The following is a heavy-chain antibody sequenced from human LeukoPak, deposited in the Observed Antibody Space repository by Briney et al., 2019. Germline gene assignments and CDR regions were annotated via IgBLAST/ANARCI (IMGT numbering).Heavy chain of an antibody. CDR2: IYYSGST. Sequence: SETLSLTCAVYGGSFSGYYWSWIRQPPGKGLEWIGYIYYSGSTNYNPSLKSRVTISVDTSKNQFSLKLSSVTAADTAVYYCARGYSSSWYWYFDLWGRGTLVTVSS. CDR1: GGSFSGYY. J-gene: IGHJ2*01. V-gene: IGHV4-59*01. D-gene: IGHD6-13*01. CDR3: ARGYSSSWYWYFDL.